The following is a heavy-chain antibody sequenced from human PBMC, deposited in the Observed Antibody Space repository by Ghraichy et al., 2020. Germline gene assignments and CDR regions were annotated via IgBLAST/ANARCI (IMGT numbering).Heavy chain of an antibody. CDR3: AKGSDGYYYEK. D-gene: IGHD3-22*01. V-gene: IGHV3-23*01. CDR1: GFTFSNYG. J-gene: IGHJ4*02. CDR2: ISGDGATP. Sequence: GGSLRLSCAASGFTFSNYGMHWVRQAPGRGLEWVSSISGDGATPYYADSVKGRITISRDNSKNTLYLHMNSLRAEDTAVYYCAKGSDGYYYEKWGQGTLVTVSS.